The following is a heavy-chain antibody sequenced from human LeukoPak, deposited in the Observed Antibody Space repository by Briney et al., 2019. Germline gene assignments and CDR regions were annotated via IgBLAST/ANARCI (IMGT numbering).Heavy chain of an antibody. D-gene: IGHD6-13*01. Sequence: ASVKVSCKASGGTFSSYAISWVRQAPGQGLEWMGGIIPIFGTANYAQKFQGRVTITADESTSTAYMKLSSLRSEDTAVYYCARGIAAAVQYYFDYWGQGTLVTVSS. CDR2: IIPIFGTA. CDR1: GGTFSSYA. J-gene: IGHJ4*02. CDR3: ARGIAAAVQYYFDY. V-gene: IGHV1-69*13.